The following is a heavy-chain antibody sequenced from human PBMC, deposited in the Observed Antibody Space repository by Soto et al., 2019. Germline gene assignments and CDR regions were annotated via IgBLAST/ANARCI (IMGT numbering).Heavy chain of an antibody. CDR2: IVVGSGNT. D-gene: IGHD2-15*01. CDR3: AADRGCGGGSCYSNLYYIDV. Sequence: SVEVSCKASGFTFTSSAMQWVRQARGQRLEWIGWIVVGSGNTNYAQKFQERVTITRDMSTSTAYMELSSLRSEDTAVYYCAADRGCGGGSCYSNLYYIDVWGKGTTVTVSS. V-gene: IGHV1-58*02. J-gene: IGHJ6*03. CDR1: GFTFTSSA.